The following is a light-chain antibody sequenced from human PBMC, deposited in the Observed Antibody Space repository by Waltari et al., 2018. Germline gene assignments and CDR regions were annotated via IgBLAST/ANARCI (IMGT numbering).Light chain of an antibody. CDR2: AAS. CDR1: RSVGRY. V-gene: IGKV3-20*01. CDR3: QNHERLPAT. J-gene: IGKJ1*01. Sequence: EVVLTQSPGTLSLSPGERATLPCRASRSVGRYIAWYQQRPGQAPRLLIYAASSSAPGIPDRFSGSGFGTDFSLTISRLEPEDFAVYYCQNHERLPATFGQRDQGGNQT.